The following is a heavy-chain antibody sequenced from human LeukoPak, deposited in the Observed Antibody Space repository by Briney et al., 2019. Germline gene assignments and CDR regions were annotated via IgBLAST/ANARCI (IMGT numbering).Heavy chain of an antibody. Sequence: GGSLRLSCAASGFTFSSYSMNWVRQAPGKGLEWVANIKQDGSEKYYVDSVKGRFTISRDNAKNSLYLQMNSLRAEDTAVYYCAKQIVLRTNFDYWGQGTLVTVSS. J-gene: IGHJ4*02. CDR2: IKQDGSEK. D-gene: IGHD1-26*01. V-gene: IGHV3-7*01. CDR3: AKQIVLRTNFDY. CDR1: GFTFSSYS.